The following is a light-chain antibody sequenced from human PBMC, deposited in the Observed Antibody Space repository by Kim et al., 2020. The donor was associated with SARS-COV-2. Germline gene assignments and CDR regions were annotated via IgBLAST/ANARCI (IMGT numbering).Light chain of an antibody. CDR2: DAS. Sequence: LSPGERATLSCRASQSVSSYLAWYQQRPGRAPRLLIYDASNRATGIPPRFSGSGSGTDFTLTISSLEPEDFAIYYCQQRSNWPLTFGGGTKVDIK. J-gene: IGKJ4*01. V-gene: IGKV3-11*01. CDR1: QSVSSY. CDR3: QQRSNWPLT.